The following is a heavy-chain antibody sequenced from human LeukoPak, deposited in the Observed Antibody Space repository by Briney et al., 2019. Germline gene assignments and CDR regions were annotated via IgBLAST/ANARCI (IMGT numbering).Heavy chain of an antibody. CDR3: AKEPSTVTTSDY. Sequence: GRSLRLSCAASGFTFSSYGMHWVRQAPDKGLEWVAVISYDGSNKYYADSVKGRFTISRDNSKNTLYLQMNSLRAEDTAVYYCAKEPSTVTTSDYWGQGTLVTVSS. D-gene: IGHD4-17*01. CDR2: ISYDGSNK. V-gene: IGHV3-30*18. J-gene: IGHJ4*02. CDR1: GFTFSSYG.